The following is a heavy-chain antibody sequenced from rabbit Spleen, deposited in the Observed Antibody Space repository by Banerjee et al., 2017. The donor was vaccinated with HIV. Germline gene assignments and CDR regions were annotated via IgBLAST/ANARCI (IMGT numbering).Heavy chain of an antibody. CDR3: ARDTSSSFSSYGMDL. J-gene: IGHJ6*01. CDR1: SVSFTLSSY. D-gene: IGHD1-1*01. CDR2: IYAGSSGNT. V-gene: IGHV1S40*01. Sequence: QSLEESGGDLVQPGASLTLTCTASSVSFTLSSYMCWVRQAPGKGLEWIACIYAGSSGNTYSATWAKGRFTISKTSPTTVTLQMTSLTAADTATYFCARDTSSSFSSYGMDLWGPGTLVTVS.